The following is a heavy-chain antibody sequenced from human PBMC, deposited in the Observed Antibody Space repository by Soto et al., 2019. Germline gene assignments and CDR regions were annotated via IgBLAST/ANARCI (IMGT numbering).Heavy chain of an antibody. CDR3: ARRYSSGFDYYGMDV. CDR2: INPNSGGT. J-gene: IGHJ6*02. Sequence: ASVKVSCKASGYTFTGYYMHWVRQAPGQGLEWMGWINPNSGGTNYAQKFQGWVTMTRDTSISTAYMELSRLRSDDTAVYYCARRYSSGFDYYGMDVWGQGTTVTVSS. D-gene: IGHD6-19*01. CDR1: GYTFTGYY. V-gene: IGHV1-2*04.